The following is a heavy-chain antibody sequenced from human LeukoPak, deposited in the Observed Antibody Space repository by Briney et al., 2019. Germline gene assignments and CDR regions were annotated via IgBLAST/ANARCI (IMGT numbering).Heavy chain of an antibody. CDR2: IIPIFGTA. CDR3: ARALIDYDYVWGSYSPLAFAY. Sequence: ASVKVSCKASGGTFSSYAISWVRQAPGQGLEWMGGIIPIFGTANYAQKFQGRVTITADESTSTAYMELSSLRSEDTAVYYCARALIDYDYVWGSYSPLAFAYWGQGTLVTVSS. D-gene: IGHD3-16*01. CDR1: GGTFSSYA. J-gene: IGHJ4*02. V-gene: IGHV1-69*13.